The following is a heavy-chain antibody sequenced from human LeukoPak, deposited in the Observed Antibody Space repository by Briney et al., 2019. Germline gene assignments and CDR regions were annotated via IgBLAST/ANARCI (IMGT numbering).Heavy chain of an antibody. CDR2: INHSGST. CDR3: ARGHGWDCGTTSCYFDY. Sequence: SETLSLTCAVYGGSFSGYYWSWIRQPPGKGLEWIGEINHSGSTNYNPSLKSRVPISVDTSKNQFSLKLSSVTAADTAVYYCARGHGWDCGTTSCYFDYWGQGTLVTVSS. D-gene: IGHD2-2*01. J-gene: IGHJ4*02. V-gene: IGHV4-34*01. CDR1: GGSFSGYY.